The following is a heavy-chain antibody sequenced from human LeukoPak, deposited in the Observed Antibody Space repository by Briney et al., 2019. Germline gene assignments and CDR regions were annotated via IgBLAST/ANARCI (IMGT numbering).Heavy chain of an antibody. CDR2: NPNSGVT. V-gene: IGHV1-2*02. J-gene: IGHJ5*02. CDR3: AREGTAASDTSWFDP. Sequence: NPNSGVTHYEQKFQDRVTLTRDTSISTAYMELSSLESDDTAVYYCAREGTAASDTSWFDPWGQGTLVIVSS. D-gene: IGHD6-13*01.